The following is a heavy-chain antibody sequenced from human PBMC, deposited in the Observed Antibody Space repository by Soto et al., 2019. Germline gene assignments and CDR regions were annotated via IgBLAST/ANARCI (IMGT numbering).Heavy chain of an antibody. Sequence: EVQLVEPGGGLVQPGGSLRLSCAASEFTFNNYWMHWVRQVPGKVLEWVSRITTDGSTTNYADSVRGRFTISRDNADNTVYLQLNSLRAEDTAVYYCARGIYLKYGLDVWGQGGTVTVSS. J-gene: IGHJ6*02. CDR3: ARGIYLKYGLDV. V-gene: IGHV3-74*01. D-gene: IGHD3-16*02. CDR2: ITTDGSTT. CDR1: EFTFNNYW.